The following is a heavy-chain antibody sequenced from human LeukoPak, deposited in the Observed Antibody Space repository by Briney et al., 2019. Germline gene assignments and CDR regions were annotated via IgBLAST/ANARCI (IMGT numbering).Heavy chain of an antibody. CDR3: ARAPASYKKYYDILTGYYPYFDY. Sequence: SVKVSCKASGGTFSSYAISWVRQAPGQGLEWMGRIIPILGIANYAQKFQGRVTITADKSTSTAYMELSSLRSEDTAVYYCARAPASYKKYYDILTGYYPYFDYWGQGTLVTVSS. D-gene: IGHD3-9*01. V-gene: IGHV1-69*04. J-gene: IGHJ4*02. CDR2: IIPILGIA. CDR1: GGTFSSYA.